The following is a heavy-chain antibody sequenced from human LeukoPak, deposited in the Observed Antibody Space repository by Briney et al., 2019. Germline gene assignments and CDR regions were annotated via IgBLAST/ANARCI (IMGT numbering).Heavy chain of an antibody. D-gene: IGHD1/OR15-1a*01. J-gene: IGHJ4*02. CDR3: ARHRGRRAEHDY. Sequence: SETLSLTCTVSGGSIRSYWSWIRQPAGKGLEWIGRIYGSGSTDYNPSLKSRVTMSIDTSKNQFSLKLSSVTAADTAVYYCARHRGRRAEHDYWGQGTLVTVSS. CDR1: GGSIRSY. V-gene: IGHV4-4*07. CDR2: IYGSGST.